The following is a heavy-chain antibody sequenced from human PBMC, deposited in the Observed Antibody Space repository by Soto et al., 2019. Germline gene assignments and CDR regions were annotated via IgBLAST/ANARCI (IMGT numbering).Heavy chain of an antibody. CDR3: AKDLDGFSMVRRVHAFDI. Sequence: EVQLLESGGGLVQPGGSLRLSCAASGFTFSSYAMSWVRQAPGKGLEWVSAISGSGGSTYYADSVKGRFTISRDNSKNALYPQMNSLRAEDTAVYYCAKDLDGFSMVRRVHAFDIWGQGTMVTVSS. J-gene: IGHJ3*02. V-gene: IGHV3-23*01. CDR1: GFTFSSYA. CDR2: ISGSGGST. D-gene: IGHD3-10*01.